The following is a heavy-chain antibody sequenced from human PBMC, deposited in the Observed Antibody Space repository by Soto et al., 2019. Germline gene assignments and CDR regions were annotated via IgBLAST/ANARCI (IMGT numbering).Heavy chain of an antibody. CDR2: ISPYNGNT. J-gene: IGHJ4*02. CDR3: ARDTSNSFAY. CDR1: GYTFNTYF. V-gene: IGHV1-18*01. D-gene: IGHD2-2*01. Sequence: HVQLVQSGGELKKPGASVKVSCNTSGYTFNTYFISWVRQAPGQGLEWMGWISPYNGNTKYGEKFQGRVTMTTDTFTRTAYMELRNLRFDDTAVYYCARDTSNSFAYWGQGTLVTVSS.